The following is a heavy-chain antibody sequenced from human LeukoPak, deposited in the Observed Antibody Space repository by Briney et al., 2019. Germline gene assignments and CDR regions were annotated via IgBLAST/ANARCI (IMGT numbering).Heavy chain of an antibody. D-gene: IGHD6-19*01. J-gene: IGHJ4*02. V-gene: IGHV3-53*01. Sequence: AGGSLRLSCAASGFTVSSNYMSWVRQAPGKGLEWVSTVSYSGGSTYYADSVKGRFTISRDNSKNTLYLQMNSLRAGDTAVYYCAKGRGSSGSYGFDHWGQGTLVTVSS. CDR2: SYSGGST. CDR1: GFTVSSNY. CDR3: AKGRGSSGSYGFDH.